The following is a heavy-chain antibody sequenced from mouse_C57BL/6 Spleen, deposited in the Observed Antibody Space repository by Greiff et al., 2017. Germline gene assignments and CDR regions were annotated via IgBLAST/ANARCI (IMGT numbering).Heavy chain of an antibody. CDR3: AIYDYNGLYAKDY. J-gene: IGHJ4*01. CDR1: GYTFTDYN. Sequence: DVQLQQSGPELVKPGASVKIPCKASGYTFTDYNMDWVKQSHVKSLEWIGAINPNNGGTISNQKFKGNATLTVDKYSSTAYMDLRSLASEDTAVYYCAIYDYNGLYAKDYWGQGTSGTVSS. CDR2: INPNNGGT. V-gene: IGHV1-18*01. D-gene: IGHD2-4*01.